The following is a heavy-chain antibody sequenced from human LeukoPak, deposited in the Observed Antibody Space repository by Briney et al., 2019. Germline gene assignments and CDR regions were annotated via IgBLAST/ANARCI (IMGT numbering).Heavy chain of an antibody. CDR1: GYTLTELS. Sequence: ASVKVSCKVSGYTLTELSMHWVRQAPGKGLEWMGGSDPEDGETIYAQKFQGRVTMTEDTSTDTAYMELSSLRSEDTAVYYCAIIELGANSGGYWGQGTLVTVSS. D-gene: IGHD1-26*01. CDR2: SDPEDGET. CDR3: AIIELGANSGGY. J-gene: IGHJ4*02. V-gene: IGHV1-24*01.